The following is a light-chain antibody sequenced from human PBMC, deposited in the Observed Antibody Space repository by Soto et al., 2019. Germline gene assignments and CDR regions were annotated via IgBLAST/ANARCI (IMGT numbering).Light chain of an antibody. Sequence: QSALTQPRSVSGSPGQSVTISCTGTSSDVGDYNYVSWYEQRPGKAPKVMIYDVSRRPSGVPDRFSGSKSCNTASLTISGLQAEDEADYYCCSYAGSYTWVFGGGTKLTVL. J-gene: IGLJ3*02. V-gene: IGLV2-11*01. CDR1: SSDVGDYNY. CDR3: CSYAGSYTWV. CDR2: DVS.